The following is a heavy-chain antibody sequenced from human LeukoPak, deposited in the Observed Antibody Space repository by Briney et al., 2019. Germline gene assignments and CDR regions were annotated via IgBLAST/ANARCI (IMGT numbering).Heavy chain of an antibody. CDR3: ARHADYYDSSGYDY. Sequence: SETLSLTCTVSGGSIRSYYWGWIRQPPGKGLEWIGSIYYSGSTYYNPSLKSRVTISVDTSKNQFSLKLSSVTAADTAVYYCARHADYYDSSGYDYWGQGTLVTVSS. D-gene: IGHD3-22*01. CDR1: GGSIRSYY. CDR2: IYYSGST. V-gene: IGHV4-39*01. J-gene: IGHJ4*02.